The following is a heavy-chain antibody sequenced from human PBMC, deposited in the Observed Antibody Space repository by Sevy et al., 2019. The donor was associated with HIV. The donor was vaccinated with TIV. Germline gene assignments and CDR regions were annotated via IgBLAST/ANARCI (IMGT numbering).Heavy chain of an antibody. Sequence: GGSLRLSCAASGFTFDDYAMHWVRQAPGKGLEWVSGISWSSDIIGYADSVKGRFTISRDNAKKSLYLQMNSLRAEDTALYYCAKDLASEGTGYYHCDHWGQGTLVTVSS. V-gene: IGHV3-9*01. D-gene: IGHD3-9*01. CDR2: ISWSSDII. CDR3: AKDLASEGTGYYHCDH. J-gene: IGHJ4*02. CDR1: GFTFDDYA.